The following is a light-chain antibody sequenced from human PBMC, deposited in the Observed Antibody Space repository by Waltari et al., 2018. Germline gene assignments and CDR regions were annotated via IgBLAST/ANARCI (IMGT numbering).Light chain of an antibody. J-gene: IGKJ1*01. CDR1: QSVSNW. V-gene: IGKV1-5*03. Sequence: DIQMTQSPSTLSASLGDRVTITCRATQSVSNWVAWYQQKPGKTPKVVIYKASTLANGVPSRFSGSGFGTEFTLTISSLQPDDFAIYYCQKYDNFSPWLFGQGTKVEIK. CDR2: KAS. CDR3: QKYDNFSPWL.